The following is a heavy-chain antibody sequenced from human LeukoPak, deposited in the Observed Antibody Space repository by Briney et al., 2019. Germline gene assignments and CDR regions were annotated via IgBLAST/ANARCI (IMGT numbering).Heavy chain of an antibody. CDR3: ARGRSSDY. D-gene: IGHD6-6*01. Sequence: PSQTLSLTCTVSGGSISSGGYYWRWIRQHPGKGLEWIGYIYDSGSTYYNPPLKSRVTISVDTSKNQFSLKLSSVTAADTAVYHCARGRSSDYWGQGTLVTVSS. V-gene: IGHV4-31*03. J-gene: IGHJ4*02. CDR1: GGSISSGGYY. CDR2: IYDSGST.